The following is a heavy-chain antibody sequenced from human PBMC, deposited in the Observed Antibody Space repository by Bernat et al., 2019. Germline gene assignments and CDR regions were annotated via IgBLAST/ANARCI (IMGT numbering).Heavy chain of an antibody. D-gene: IGHD5-18*01. J-gene: IGHJ5*02. CDR1: GGSISSSSYY. CDR2: IYYSGST. CDR3: ARDGYRGYSYGHPSHWFDP. Sequence: QLQLQESGPGLVKPSETLSLTCTVSGGSISSSSYYWGWIRQPPGKGLEWIGSIYYSGSTYYNPSLKSRVTISVDTSKNQFSLKLSSVTAADTAVYYCARDGYRGYSYGHPSHWFDPWGQGTLVTVSS. V-gene: IGHV4-39*02.